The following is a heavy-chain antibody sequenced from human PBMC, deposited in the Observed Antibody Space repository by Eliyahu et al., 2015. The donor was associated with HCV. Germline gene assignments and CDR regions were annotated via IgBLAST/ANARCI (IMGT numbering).Heavy chain of an antibody. D-gene: IGHD5-18*01. CDR2: INVDGSVK. Sequence: EVQLVESGGGLVQPGGSLXLSCAAXGFTFSNFWMSWVRQIPGRGLEFVANINVDGSVKNYVASVRGRVTIPRDNADNSLYLQMNNLRAEDSALYYCARDPSHSAWDLWGQGTLVTVSS. CDR3: ARDPSHSAWDL. J-gene: IGHJ5*02. V-gene: IGHV3-7*01. CDR1: GFTFSNFW.